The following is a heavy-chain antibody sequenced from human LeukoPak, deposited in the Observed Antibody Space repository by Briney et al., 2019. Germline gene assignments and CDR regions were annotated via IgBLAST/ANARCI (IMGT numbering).Heavy chain of an antibody. CDR1: GFTFSSYG. CDR3: XKIXVTYQLANVPDY. CDR2: IRYDGSNK. D-gene: IGHD2-2*01. J-gene: IGHJ4*02. V-gene: IGHV3-30*02. Sequence: GGSLRLSCAASGFTFSSYGMHWVRQAPGKGLEWVAFIRYDGSNKYYADSVKGGFTISRDNSKNKLFSQMNRLRADETGSYYCXKIXVTYQLANVPDYWGQGTLVTVSS.